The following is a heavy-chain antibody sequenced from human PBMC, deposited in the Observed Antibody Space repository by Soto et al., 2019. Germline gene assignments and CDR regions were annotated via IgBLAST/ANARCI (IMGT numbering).Heavy chain of an antibody. CDR2: ISGTGSRT. CDR1: GFSFGYYA. Sequence: PGGSLRLSCAASGFSFGYYAMSWVRQAPGKGLEWVSGISGTGSRTSYADSVRGRFTISRDNVNNTLSLQVDSLRAEDTAVYYCARXGRYTYGYGDYSYGMDVWGQGTTVTVSS. CDR3: ARXGRYTYGYGDYSYGMDV. D-gene: IGHD5-18*01. V-gene: IGHV3-23*01. J-gene: IGHJ6*02.